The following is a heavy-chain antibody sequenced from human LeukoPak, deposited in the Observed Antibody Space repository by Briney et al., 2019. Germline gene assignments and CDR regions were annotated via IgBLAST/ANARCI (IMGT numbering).Heavy chain of an antibody. Sequence: GGSLRLSCAASGFTFSSNWMHWVRHAPGKGLVWVSRISSDGSSTSYADSVKGRFTISRDNAKNTLYLQMNSLRADDTAVYYCASTVTTLFDYWGQGTLVTVSS. D-gene: IGHD4-17*01. J-gene: IGHJ4*02. CDR3: ASTVTTLFDY. CDR2: ISSDGSST. V-gene: IGHV3-74*01. CDR1: GFTFSSNW.